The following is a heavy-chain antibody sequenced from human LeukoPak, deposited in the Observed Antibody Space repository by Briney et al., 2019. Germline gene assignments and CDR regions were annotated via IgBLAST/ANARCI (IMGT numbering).Heavy chain of an antibody. J-gene: IGHJ5*02. D-gene: IGHD4-17*01. CDR3: ARSSNYGDYVDWFDP. CDR1: GGSVSSGSYY. Sequence: SETLSLTCTVSGGSVSSGSYYWSWIRQPPGKGLEWIGYIYYSGSTNYNPSPKSRVTISVDTSKNQFSLKLSSVTAADTAVYYCARSSNYGDYVDWFDPWGQGTLVTVSS. V-gene: IGHV4-61*01. CDR2: IYYSGST.